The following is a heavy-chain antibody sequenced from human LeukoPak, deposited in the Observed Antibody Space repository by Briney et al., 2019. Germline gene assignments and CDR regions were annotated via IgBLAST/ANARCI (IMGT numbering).Heavy chain of an antibody. J-gene: IGHJ5*02. CDR2: ISSSGSTI. Sequence: PGGSLRLSCAASGFTFSSYAMSWVRQAPGKGLEWVSYISSSGSTIYYADSVKGRFTISRDNAKNSLYLQMNSLRAEDTAVYYCARGGYSSSWYRNYWFDPWGQGTLVTVSS. CDR1: GFTFSSYA. D-gene: IGHD6-13*01. CDR3: ARGGYSSSWYRNYWFDP. V-gene: IGHV3-48*04.